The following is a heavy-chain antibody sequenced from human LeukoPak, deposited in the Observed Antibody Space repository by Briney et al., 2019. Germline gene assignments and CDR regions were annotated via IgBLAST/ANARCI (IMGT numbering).Heavy chain of an antibody. J-gene: IGHJ4*02. CDR2: IYYSGST. V-gene: IGHV4-59*01. Sequence: PSETLSLTCTVSGGSISSYYWSWIRQPPGKGLEWIGHIYYSGSTNYNPSLKSRVTISVDTSKNQFSLKLSSVTAADTAVYYCARDHGAGDFDYWGQGTLVTVSS. CDR3: ARDHGAGDFDY. CDR1: GGSISSYY. D-gene: IGHD1-26*01.